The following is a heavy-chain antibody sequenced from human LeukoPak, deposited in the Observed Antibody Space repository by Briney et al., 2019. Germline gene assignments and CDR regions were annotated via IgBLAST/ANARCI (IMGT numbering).Heavy chain of an antibody. V-gene: IGHV1-46*01. J-gene: IGHJ4*02. CDR1: GYTFTDYY. D-gene: IGHD5-24*01. CDR3: AREGDGYKKFDY. CDR2: INPTDDST. Sequence: ASVKVSCKASGYTFTDYYMHWVRQAPGQGLEWMGLINPTDDSTSYAQKFQGRVSVTRDTSTSTVYMELSSLRSEDTAVYYCAREGDGYKKFDYWAQGILVTVSS.